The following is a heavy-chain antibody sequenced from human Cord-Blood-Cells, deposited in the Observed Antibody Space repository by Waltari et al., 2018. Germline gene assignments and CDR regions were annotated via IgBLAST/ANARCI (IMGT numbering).Heavy chain of an antibody. Sequence: EVQLVESGGGLVQPGGSLRLPCAASGFTFSSYWMSWVRQAPGKGLEWVANIKQDGSEKYYVDSVKGRFTISRDNAKNSLYLQMNSLRAEDTAVYYCARDGSYGDYDYWGQGTLVTVSS. CDR1: GFTFSSYW. CDR3: ARDGSYGDYDY. CDR2: IKQDGSEK. J-gene: IGHJ4*02. D-gene: IGHD4-17*01. V-gene: IGHV3-7*01.